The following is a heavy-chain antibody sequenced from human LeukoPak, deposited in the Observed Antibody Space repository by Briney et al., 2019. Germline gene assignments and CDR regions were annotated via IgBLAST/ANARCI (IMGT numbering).Heavy chain of an antibody. D-gene: IGHD3-3*01. CDR2: FDPEDGET. CDR1: GYTLTELS. CDR3: ATGPNYDFWSGYYPLDY. V-gene: IGHV1-24*01. J-gene: IGHJ4*02. Sequence: ASVKVSCKVSGYTLTELSMHWVRQAPGKGLEWMGGFDPEDGETIYAQKFQGRVTVTEDTSTDTAYMGLSSLRSEDTAVYYCATGPNYDFWSGYYPLDYWGQGTLVTVSS.